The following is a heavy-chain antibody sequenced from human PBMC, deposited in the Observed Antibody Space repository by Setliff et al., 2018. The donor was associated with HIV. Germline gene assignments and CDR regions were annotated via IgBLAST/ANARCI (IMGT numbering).Heavy chain of an antibody. CDR1: GFTFDDYA. CDR2: ISWDGGGT. J-gene: IGHJ6*02. V-gene: IGHV3-43D*04. D-gene: IGHD6-19*01. Sequence: PGESLKISCAASGFTFDDYAMHWVRQAPGKGLEWVSLISWDGGGTYYADSVKGRFTIPRDNSKNSLYLQMNSLRAEDTAFYYCAKGYRRSSGWPEYYYYALDVWGQGTTVTVSS. CDR3: AKGYRRSSGWPEYYYYALDV.